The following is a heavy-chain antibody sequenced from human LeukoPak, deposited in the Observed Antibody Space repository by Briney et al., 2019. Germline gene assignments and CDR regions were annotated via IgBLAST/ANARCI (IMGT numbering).Heavy chain of an antibody. J-gene: IGHJ4*02. CDR3: AKRDDSGGNLVDL. D-gene: IGHD3-22*01. CDR2: IYYSGST. Sequence: SETLSLTCTVSGGSIRSGSHYWVWIRQPPGRGLEWIGSIYYSGSTYYNSSLENRVTISIDTSKNHFSLRLRSLSAADTSVYYCAKRDDSGGNLVDLWGQGTLVTVSS. V-gene: IGHV4-39*02. CDR1: GGSIRSGSHY.